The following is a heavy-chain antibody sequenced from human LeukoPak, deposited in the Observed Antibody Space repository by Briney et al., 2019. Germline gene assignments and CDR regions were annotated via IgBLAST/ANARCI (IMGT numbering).Heavy chain of an antibody. D-gene: IGHD3-10*01. CDR1: GGSFSGYY. CDR3: ARGRVPYGSGSYYNVIGYYYYMDV. Sequence: PSETLPLTCAVYGGSFSGYYWSWIRQPPGKGLEWIGEINHSGSTNYNPSLKSRVTISVDTSKNQFSLKLSSVTAADTAVYYCARGRVPYGSGSYYNVIGYYYYMDVWGKGTTVTVSS. CDR2: INHSGST. J-gene: IGHJ6*03. V-gene: IGHV4-34*01.